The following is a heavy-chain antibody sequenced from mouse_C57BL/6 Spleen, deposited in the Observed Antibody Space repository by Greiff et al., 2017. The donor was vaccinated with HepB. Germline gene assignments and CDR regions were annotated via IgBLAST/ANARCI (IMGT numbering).Heavy chain of an antibody. Sequence: VKLMESGPELVKPGASVKISCKASGYAFSSSWMNWVKQRPGKGLEWIGRIYPGDGDTNYNGKFKGKATLTADKSSSTAYMQLSSLTSEDSAVYFCARLADGYRFAYWGQGTLVTVSA. CDR1: GYAFSSSW. V-gene: IGHV1-82*01. CDR2: IYPGDGDT. CDR3: ARLADGYRFAY. D-gene: IGHD2-3*01. J-gene: IGHJ3*01.